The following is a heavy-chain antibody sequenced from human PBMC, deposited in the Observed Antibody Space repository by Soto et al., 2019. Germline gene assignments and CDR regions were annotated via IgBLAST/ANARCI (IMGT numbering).Heavy chain of an antibody. J-gene: IGHJ5*02. CDR2: IYWDEDK. V-gene: IGHV2-5*02. CDR1: GFSLSTSGVG. CDR3: AHSSIAVAALNWFDP. Sequence: QITLKESGPTLVKPTQTLTLSCTFSGFSLSTSGVGVGWIRQPPGKALEWLALIYWDEDKRYSPSLKSRLTITIDYSKXQVVLTMTNMDPVDTATYSCAHSSIAVAALNWFDPWGQGTLVTVSS. D-gene: IGHD6-19*01.